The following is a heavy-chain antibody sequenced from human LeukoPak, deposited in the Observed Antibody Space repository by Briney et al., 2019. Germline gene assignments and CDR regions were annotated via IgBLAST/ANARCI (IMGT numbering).Heavy chain of an antibody. V-gene: IGHV4-4*07. Sequence: SETLSLTCTVSGDSISGFYWSWIRQAAGKGLEWIGHIYTSGSTNYNPSLKSRVTMSVDMSKNQFSLKLWSVTAADTAVYYCARDVVAARGSFDYWGQGTLVTVSS. CDR2: IYTSGST. CDR3: ARDVVAARGSFDY. J-gene: IGHJ4*02. D-gene: IGHD2-2*01. CDR1: GDSISGFY.